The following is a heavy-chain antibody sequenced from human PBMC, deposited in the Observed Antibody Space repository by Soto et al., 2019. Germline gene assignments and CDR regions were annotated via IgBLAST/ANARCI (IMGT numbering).Heavy chain of an antibody. V-gene: IGHV3-48*02. CDR3: ARQFTMIVVVIRSPRGVFDI. J-gene: IGHJ3*02. D-gene: IGHD3-22*01. CDR2: ISSSSSTI. Sequence: PGGSLRLSCAASGFTFSSYSMNWVRQAPGKGLEWVSYISSSSSTIYYADSVKGRFTISRDNAKNSLYLQMNSLRDEDTAVYYCARQFTMIVVVIRSPRGVFDIWGQGTMVTVSS. CDR1: GFTFSSYS.